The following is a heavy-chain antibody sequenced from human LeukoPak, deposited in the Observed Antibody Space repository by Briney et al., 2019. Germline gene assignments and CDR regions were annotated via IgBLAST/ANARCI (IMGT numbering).Heavy chain of an antibody. D-gene: IGHD3-10*01. J-gene: IGHJ3*02. CDR3: TRESSYAFDI. CDR1: GFTVSNTC. V-gene: IGHV3-48*02. Sequence: GGSLRLSCAASGFTVSNTCMTWVRQAPGEGLEWLSYISSSSSIIHYADSVKGRFTISRDNAKNSLYLQMNSLRDEDTAVYYCTRESSYAFDIWGQGTMVTVS. CDR2: ISSSSSII.